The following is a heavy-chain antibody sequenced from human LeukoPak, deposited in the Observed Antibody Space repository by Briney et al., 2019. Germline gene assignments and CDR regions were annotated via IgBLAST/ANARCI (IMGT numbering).Heavy chain of an antibody. D-gene: IGHD5-18*01. CDR1: GFTFRSYW. V-gene: IGHV3-7*01. Sequence: GGSLRLSCAASGFTFRSYWMNWVRQAPGQGLEWVANVKQDGSEKYYVDSVKGRFTISRDNAKNSLYLQMNSLRAEDTAVYYCARGRYSYDSLAFDYWGQGTLVTVSS. J-gene: IGHJ4*02. CDR2: VKQDGSEK. CDR3: ARGRYSYDSLAFDY.